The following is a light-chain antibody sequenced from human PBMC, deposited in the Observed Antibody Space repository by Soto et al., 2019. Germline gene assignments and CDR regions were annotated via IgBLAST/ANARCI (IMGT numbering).Light chain of an antibody. Sequence: DIPMTQSPSTLSASVGDRVTITCRASQTIRNYLTWYQQRPGKAPKLLIYRSYILQNGVPARFSGSGSGTEFTLTISSLQPDDFATYYCQQYYIYATFGQGTRVEI. V-gene: IGKV1-5*03. CDR1: QTIRNY. CDR2: RSY. J-gene: IGKJ1*01. CDR3: QQYYIYAT.